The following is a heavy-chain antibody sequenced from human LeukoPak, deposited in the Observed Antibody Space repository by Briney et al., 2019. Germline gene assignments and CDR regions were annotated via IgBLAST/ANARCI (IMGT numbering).Heavy chain of an antibody. Sequence: ASVKVSCKASGYTFTINGISWVRQAPGQGLEWLGWVSANSGYTIYAERFQGRVSMARNTSLGTAYMDLTSLRYDDTAVYYCARDRWNALDLWGQGTLLTVSS. CDR3: ARDRWNALDL. CDR2: VSANSGYT. D-gene: IGHD1-1*01. CDR1: GYTFTING. J-gene: IGHJ5*02. V-gene: IGHV1-18*01.